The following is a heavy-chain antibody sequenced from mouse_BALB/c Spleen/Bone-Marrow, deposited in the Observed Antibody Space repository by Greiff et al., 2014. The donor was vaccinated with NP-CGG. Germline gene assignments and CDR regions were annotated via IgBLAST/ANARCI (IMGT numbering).Heavy chain of an antibody. CDR3: ARWDYGDYAMDY. D-gene: IGHD1-2*01. CDR2: ISYSSST. CDR1: GYSITSDYA. V-gene: IGHV3-2*02. Sequence: EVQGVESGPGLVKPSQSLSLTCTVTGYSITSDYAWNWIRQFQGNKLEWMGYISYSSSTNYNPSLKSRISITRDTSKNQFFLHLDSVTAEDTATYYCARWDYGDYAMDYWGHGTSVTVSS. J-gene: IGHJ4*01.